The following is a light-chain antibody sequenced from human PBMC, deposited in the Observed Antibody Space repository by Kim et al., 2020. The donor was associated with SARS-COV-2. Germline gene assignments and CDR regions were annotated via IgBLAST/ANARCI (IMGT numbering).Light chain of an antibody. CDR1: QRINNN. V-gene: IGKV3-15*01. J-gene: IGKJ4*02. CDR3: QQYYLWPRT. CDR2: GAS. Sequence: LVMTQSPAALSVSPGEGVTLSCRASQRINNNLAWYHQKPGQAPRLVIYGASTRATGIPARFSGSGSGTEFTLTISSLQPEDSAVYYCQQYYLWPRTFGVGTKVDIK.